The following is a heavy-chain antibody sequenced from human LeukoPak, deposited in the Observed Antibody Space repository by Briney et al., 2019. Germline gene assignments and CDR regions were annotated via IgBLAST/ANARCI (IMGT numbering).Heavy chain of an antibody. CDR3: ASSAIAVSTSYFDY. Sequence: SETLSLTCTVSGGPISSYYWSWIRQPPGKGLEWIGYIYTSGSTNYNPSLKSRVTISVDTSKNQFSLKLSSVTAADTAVYYCASSAIAVSTSYFDYWGQGTLVTVSS. V-gene: IGHV4-4*09. CDR2: IYTSGST. CDR1: GGPISSYY. D-gene: IGHD2-15*01. J-gene: IGHJ4*02.